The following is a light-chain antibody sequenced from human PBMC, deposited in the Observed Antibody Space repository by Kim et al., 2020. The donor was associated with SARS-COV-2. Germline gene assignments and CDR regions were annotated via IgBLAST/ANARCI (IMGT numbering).Light chain of an antibody. Sequence: DNVITQSPDSLPVSPGERATINCKSSQTVLPSSDTRNYLAWYQQKPRQPPKLLICWASTRESGVPDRFSGSGSGTDFTLTISSLQAEDVAVYYCQQYYTPSETFGQGTKVDIK. CDR1: QTVLPSSDTRNY. CDR2: WAS. J-gene: IGKJ1*01. V-gene: IGKV4-1*01. CDR3: QQYYTPSET.